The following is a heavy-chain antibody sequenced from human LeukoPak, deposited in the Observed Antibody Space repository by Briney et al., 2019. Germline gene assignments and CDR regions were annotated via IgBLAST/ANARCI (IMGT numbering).Heavy chain of an antibody. D-gene: IGHD3-22*01. CDR2: IKQDGSEK. Sequence: GGSLRLSCAASGFTFSSYWMSWVRQAPGKGLGWVANIKQDGSEKYYVDSVKGRFTISRDNAKNSLYLQMNSLRAEDTAVYYCARDLYRIVVVPHYFDSWGQGTLVTVSS. J-gene: IGHJ4*02. V-gene: IGHV3-7*01. CDR1: GFTFSSYW. CDR3: ARDLYRIVVVPHYFDS.